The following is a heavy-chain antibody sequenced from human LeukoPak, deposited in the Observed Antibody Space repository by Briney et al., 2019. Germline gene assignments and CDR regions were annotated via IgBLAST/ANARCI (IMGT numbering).Heavy chain of an antibody. CDR1: GGSISSGGYY. Sequence: NPSQTLSLTCTVSGGSISSGGYYWSWIRQRPGKGLEWIGYIYYSGSTYYNPSLKSRVTISVDTSKNQFSLKLSSVTAADTAVYYCARGLTAMVDYWGQGTLVTVSS. V-gene: IGHV4-31*03. CDR2: IYYSGST. D-gene: IGHD5-18*01. CDR3: ARGLTAMVDY. J-gene: IGHJ4*02.